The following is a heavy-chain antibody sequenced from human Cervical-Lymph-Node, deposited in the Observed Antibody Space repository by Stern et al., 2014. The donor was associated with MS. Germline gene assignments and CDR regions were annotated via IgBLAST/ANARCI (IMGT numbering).Heavy chain of an antibody. Sequence: QVQLVESGGGVVPPGKSLRLSCAASGFSFSSFALYWVRQAPGKGLEWVETMTIEATSEYYADSVKGRFTIARDNSKNTLSLQVSSLTAEDTAVYYCAKGTVFLDGFDFWGQGTMVTVSS. CDR1: GFSFSSFA. V-gene: IGHV3-30*18. CDR3: AKGTVFLDGFDF. D-gene: IGHD2-21*01. CDR2: MTIEATSE. J-gene: IGHJ3*01.